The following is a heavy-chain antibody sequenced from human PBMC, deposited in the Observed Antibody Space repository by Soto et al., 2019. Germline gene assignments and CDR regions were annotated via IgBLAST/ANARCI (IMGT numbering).Heavy chain of an antibody. CDR3: ARDSEGPYYYGSGENNWFDP. Sequence: ASVKVPCKASGYTFTGYYMHLVRQAPGQGLEWMGWINPNSGGTNYAQKFQGWVTMTRDTSISTAYMELSRLRSDDTAVYYCARDSEGPYYYGSGENNWFDPWXQGTLVTVSS. CDR1: GYTFTGYY. V-gene: IGHV1-2*04. D-gene: IGHD3-10*01. CDR2: INPNSGGT. J-gene: IGHJ5*02.